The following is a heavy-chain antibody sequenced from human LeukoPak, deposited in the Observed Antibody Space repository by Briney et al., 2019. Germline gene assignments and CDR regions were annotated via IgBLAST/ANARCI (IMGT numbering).Heavy chain of an antibody. J-gene: IGHJ6*02. CDR2: ISYSGST. CDR3: ARHDAVPVYQRGMDV. CDR1: GGSIRPYF. Sequence: PSETLSVTRLVSGGSIRPYFWSWLRQPPGRGLDGIAYISYSGSTNYNPSLESRVTISMDTSKNQLSLRLSSVTAADTAVYYCARHDAVPVYQRGMDVWGQGTTVTVSS. V-gene: IGHV4-59*08. D-gene: IGHD6-19*01.